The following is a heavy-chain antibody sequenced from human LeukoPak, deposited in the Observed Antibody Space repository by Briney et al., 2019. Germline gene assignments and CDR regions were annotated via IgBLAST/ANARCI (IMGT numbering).Heavy chain of an antibody. D-gene: IGHD5-18*01. V-gene: IGHV3-23*01. CDR3: ALGGWGYSYGFASD. CDR1: GFTFSNAW. CDR2: ISGSGGST. J-gene: IGHJ4*02. Sequence: GGSLRLSCAASGFTFSNAWMSWVRQAPGKGLEWVSAISGSGGSTYYADSVKGRFTISRDNSKNTLYLQMNSLRAEDTAVYYCALGGWGYSYGFASDWGQGTLVTVSS.